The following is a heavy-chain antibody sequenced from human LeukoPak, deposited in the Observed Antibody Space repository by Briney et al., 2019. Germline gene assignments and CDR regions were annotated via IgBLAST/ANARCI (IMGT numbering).Heavy chain of an antibody. CDR3: ARGSRRNLLYYFDL. CDR1: GYTFTSYD. V-gene: IGHV1-8*01. Sequence: ASVKVSCKASGYTFTSYDINWVRQAAGQELEWMGWMNPNSGNTGYARKFQGRVTMTRNTSISTTYMELSSLRSEDTAAYYCARGSRRNLLYYFDLWGQGTLVTVSS. CDR2: MNPNSGNT. D-gene: IGHD1-14*01. J-gene: IGHJ4*02.